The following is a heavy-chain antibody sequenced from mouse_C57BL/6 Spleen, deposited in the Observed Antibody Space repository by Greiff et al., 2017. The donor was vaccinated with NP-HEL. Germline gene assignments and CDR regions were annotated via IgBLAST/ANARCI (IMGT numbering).Heavy chain of an antibody. V-gene: IGHV14-3*01. D-gene: IGHD1-1*01. CDR1: GFNIKNTY. CDR3: APDYYGSSYGYFDV. J-gene: IGHJ1*03. CDR2: IDPANGNT. Sequence: VHVKQSVAELVRPGASVKLSCTASGFNIKNTYMHWVKQRPEQGLEWIGRIDPANGNTKYAPKFQGKATITADTSSNTAYLQLSSLTSEDTAIYYCAPDYYGSSYGYFDVWGTGTTVTVSS.